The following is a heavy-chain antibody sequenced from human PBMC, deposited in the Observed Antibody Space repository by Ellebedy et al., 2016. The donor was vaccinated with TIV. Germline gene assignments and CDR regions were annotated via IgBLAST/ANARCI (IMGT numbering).Heavy chain of an antibody. CDR3: AMSGLFDF. Sequence: GESLKISXAASGFTFSNYWMNWVRQAPGKGLEYVSTISSNGGSTDYSDSAKGRFTISRDNYKNTVYLQMSSLSAEDTAVYYCAMSGLFDFWGQGTLVTVSS. CDR2: ISSNGGST. J-gene: IGHJ4*02. CDR1: GFTFSNYW. V-gene: IGHV3-64D*08. D-gene: IGHD3-3*01.